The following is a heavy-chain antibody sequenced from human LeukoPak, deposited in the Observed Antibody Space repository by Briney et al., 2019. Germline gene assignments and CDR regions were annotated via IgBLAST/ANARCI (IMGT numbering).Heavy chain of an antibody. CDR1: GFAFSDYY. CDR3: ARSMITVASTAWAY. CDR2: ISISGNDK. J-gene: IGHJ4*02. Sequence: GGSLRLSCAASGFAFSDYYMTWVRQAPGKGLEWISYISISGNDKYYADSVKGRFTISRGNAKDSLYLQMNSLRAEDTAVYYCARSMITVASTAWAYWGQGTLVTVSS. D-gene: IGHD6-19*01. V-gene: IGHV3-11*01.